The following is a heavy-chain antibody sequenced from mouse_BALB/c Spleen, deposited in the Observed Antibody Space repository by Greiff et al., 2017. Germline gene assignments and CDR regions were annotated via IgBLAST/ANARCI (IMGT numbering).Heavy chain of an antibody. CDR2: IDPANGNT. V-gene: IGHV14-3*02. CDR1: GFNIKDTN. D-gene: IGHD1-2*01. J-gene: IGHJ3*01. CDR3: ARGVTTAIAY. Sequence: EVQLQQSGAELVKPGASVKLSCTASGFNIKDTNMHWVKQRPEQGLEWIGRIDPANGNTKYDPKFQGKATLTADTSSTTAYLQLSSLTSEDTAVYYCARGVTTAIAYWGQGTLVTVSA.